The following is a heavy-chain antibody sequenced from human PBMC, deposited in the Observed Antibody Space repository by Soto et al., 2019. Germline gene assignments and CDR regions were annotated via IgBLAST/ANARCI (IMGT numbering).Heavy chain of an antibody. J-gene: IGHJ6*02. Sequence: QVQLVESGGGVIQPGRSLRLSCAASGFTFSSYGMHWVRQAPGKGLEWVAVISYDGSNKYYVDSVKGRFTISRDNSKNTLYLQMNSLRAEDTAVYYCAKDVGMDVWGQGTTVTVSS. CDR1: GFTFSSYG. CDR3: AKDVGMDV. CDR2: ISYDGSNK. V-gene: IGHV3-30*18.